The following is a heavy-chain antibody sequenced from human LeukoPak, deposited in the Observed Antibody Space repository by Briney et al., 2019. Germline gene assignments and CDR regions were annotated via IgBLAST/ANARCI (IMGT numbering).Heavy chain of an antibody. CDR2: IRTKAYGGTT. CDR1: GFTFGDYA. J-gene: IGHJ3*02. V-gene: IGHV3-49*03. CDR3: TRDRVKQWLVRSVEGAFDI. D-gene: IGHD6-19*01. Sequence: GGSLRLSCTASGFTFGDYAMSWFRQAPGKGLEWVGFIRTKAYGGTTEYAASAKGRFTISRDDSKSIAYLQMNSLKTEDTAVYYCTRDRVKQWLVRSVEGAFDIWGQGTMVTVSS.